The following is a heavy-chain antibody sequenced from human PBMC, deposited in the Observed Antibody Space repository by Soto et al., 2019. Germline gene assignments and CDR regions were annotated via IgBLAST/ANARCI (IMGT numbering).Heavy chain of an antibody. CDR3: ARFSQVQGYYNGMDV. J-gene: IGHJ6*02. CDR1: GFTFSRYE. V-gene: IGHV3-48*03. CDR2: ISSSGSTI. Sequence: GGSLRLSCAASGFTFSRYEMNWVRQAPGKGLEWVSYISSSGSTIYYADSVKGRFTISRDNAKNSLYLQMNSLRAEDTAVYYCARFSQVQGYYNGMDVWGQGTTVTVSS.